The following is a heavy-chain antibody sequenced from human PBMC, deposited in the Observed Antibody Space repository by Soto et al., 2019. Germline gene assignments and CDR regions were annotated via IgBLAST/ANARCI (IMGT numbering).Heavy chain of an antibody. Sequence: QVQLVQSGAEVKKPGASVKVSCKASGYTFTSYDINWVRHATGQGLEWMGWMNPNSGNTGYAQKFQGRVTMTRNTLISAADVELSRLSSEDTAVYYCARRGYSSSWYYYPYYAMDVWGQGTTVTVSS. CDR1: GYTFTSYD. J-gene: IGHJ6*02. D-gene: IGHD6-13*01. CDR2: MNPNSGNT. V-gene: IGHV1-8*01. CDR3: ARRGYSSSWYYYPYYAMDV.